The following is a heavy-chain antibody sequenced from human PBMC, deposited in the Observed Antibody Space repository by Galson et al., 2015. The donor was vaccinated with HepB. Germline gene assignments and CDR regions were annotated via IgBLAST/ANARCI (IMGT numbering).Heavy chain of an antibody. Sequence: YLRLPCASPGFPFSSHGMHLVRQAPGTGLEWVAVIWFDGTKQYYIDSVRGRFTISRDNSKNTLYLQMNSLRAEDTALYFCARYYGACDTFDIWGQGTVVTVSS. CDR1: GFPFSSHG. CDR2: IWFDGTKQ. V-gene: IGHV3-33*01. J-gene: IGHJ3*02. D-gene: IGHD4-17*01. CDR3: ARYYGACDTFDI.